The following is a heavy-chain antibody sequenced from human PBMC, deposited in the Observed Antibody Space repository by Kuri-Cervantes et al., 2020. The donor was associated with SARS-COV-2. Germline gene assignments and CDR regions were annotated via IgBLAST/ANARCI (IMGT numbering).Heavy chain of an antibody. V-gene: IGHV3-23*01. D-gene: IGHD6-19*01. CDR2: ISGSGGST. CDR3: AKDAEQWLVPERNWFDP. Sequence: ETLSLTCAASGFTFSSYAMSWVRQAPGKGLEWVSAISGSGGSTYYADSVKGRFTISRDNSKNTLYLQMNSLRAEDTAVYYCAKDAEQWLVPERNWFDPWGQGTLVTVSS. CDR1: GFTFSSYA. J-gene: IGHJ5*02.